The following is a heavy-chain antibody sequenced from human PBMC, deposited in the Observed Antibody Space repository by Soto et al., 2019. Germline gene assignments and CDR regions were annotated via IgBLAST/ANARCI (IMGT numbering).Heavy chain of an antibody. J-gene: IGHJ4*02. CDR1: GDSISYYT. V-gene: IGHV4-4*07. CDR2: LYSTGTL. Sequence: SETMSLTCIVSGDSISYYTWTWIRQPAGKTLEWIGRLYSTGTLTYNPTLKSRVTMSVDTSKNQLSLTLNSVTAADTAVYFCASENESYRSLDYWGQGTVVTVSS. D-gene: IGHD3-16*02. CDR3: ASENESYRSLDY.